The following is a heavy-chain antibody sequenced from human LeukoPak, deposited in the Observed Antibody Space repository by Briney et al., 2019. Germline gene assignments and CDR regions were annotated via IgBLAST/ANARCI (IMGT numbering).Heavy chain of an antibody. V-gene: IGHV1-69*01. CDR1: GGTFSSYA. CDR2: IIPIFGTA. CDR3: ARAHLGGDYDILTGPYSPAGDYGMDV. Sequence: SVKVSCKASGGTFSSYAISWVGQAPGQGLEWMGGIIPIFGTANYAQKFQGRVTITADESTSTAYMELSSLRSEDTAVYYCARAHLGGDYDILTGPYSPAGDYGMDVWGKGTTVTVSS. J-gene: IGHJ6*04. D-gene: IGHD3-9*01.